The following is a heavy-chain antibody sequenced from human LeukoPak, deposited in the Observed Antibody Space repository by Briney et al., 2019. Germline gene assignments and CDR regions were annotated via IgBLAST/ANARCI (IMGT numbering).Heavy chain of an antibody. CDR1: GGSFSGYY. CDR3: ARQDWDSGNWFDP. V-gene: IGHV4-34*01. J-gene: IGHJ5*02. Sequence: SETLSLTCAVYGGSFSGYYWSWIRQPPGKGLEWIGEINHSGSTNYNPSLKSRVTISVDTSKNQFSLKLSSVTAADTAVYYCARQDWDSGNWFDPWGQGTLVTVSS. D-gene: IGHD1-26*01. CDR2: INHSGST.